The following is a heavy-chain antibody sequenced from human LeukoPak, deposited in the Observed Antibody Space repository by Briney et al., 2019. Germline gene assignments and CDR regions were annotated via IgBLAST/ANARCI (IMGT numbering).Heavy chain of an antibody. CDR1: GFTFSTYA. J-gene: IGHJ5*02. CDR3: ARGRYCSGGSCSSGNWFDP. CDR2: ISSDGNNK. Sequence: PGGSLRLSCAASGFTFSTYAMHWVRQAPGKGLEWVAIISSDGNNKHYADSVKGRITISRDNAKNSLYLQMNSLRAEDTAVYYCARGRYCSGGSCSSGNWFDPWGQGTLVTVSS. V-gene: IGHV3-30-3*01. D-gene: IGHD2-15*01.